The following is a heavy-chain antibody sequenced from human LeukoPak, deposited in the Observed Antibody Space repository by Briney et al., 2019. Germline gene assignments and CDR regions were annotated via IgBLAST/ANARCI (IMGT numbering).Heavy chain of an antibody. V-gene: IGHV3-23*01. Sequence: GGSLRLSCAASGFTFSSSAMSWVRQAPGKGLEWVSSITDSDDGTYYADSVKGRFTISRDDSKNTLYLQMNSLRAGDTAVYYCAKDSPVATRWGQGTLVTVSS. CDR1: GFTFSSSA. J-gene: IGHJ4*02. D-gene: IGHD2-15*01. CDR3: AKDSPVATR. CDR2: ITDSDDGT.